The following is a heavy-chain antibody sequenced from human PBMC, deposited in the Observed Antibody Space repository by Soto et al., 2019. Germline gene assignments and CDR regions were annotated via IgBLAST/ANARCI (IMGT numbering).Heavy chain of an antibody. J-gene: IGHJ6*03. D-gene: IGHD2-2*01. V-gene: IGHV3-23*01. CDR3: AKLLVVGPYYYYYYMDV. CDR1: GFTFSSYA. Sequence: GESLKISCAASGFTFSSYAMSWVRQAPGKGLEWVSAISGSGGSTYYADSVKGRFTISRDNSKNTLYLQMNSLRAEDTAVYYCAKLLVVGPYYYYYYMDVWGKGTTVTVSS. CDR2: ISGSGGST.